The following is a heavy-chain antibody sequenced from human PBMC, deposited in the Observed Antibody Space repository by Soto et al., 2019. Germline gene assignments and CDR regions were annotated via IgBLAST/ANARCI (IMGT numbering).Heavy chain of an antibody. CDR1: GYTFTSYG. Sequence: ASVKVSFKASGYTFTSYGISWVRQAPGQGLEWMGWISAYNGNTNYAQKLQGRVTMTTDTSTSTAYMELRSLRSDDTAVYYCAEQVSSGWYFDYWGQGTLVTVSS. J-gene: IGHJ4*02. V-gene: IGHV1-18*04. CDR2: ISAYNGNT. CDR3: AEQVSSGWYFDY. D-gene: IGHD6-19*01.